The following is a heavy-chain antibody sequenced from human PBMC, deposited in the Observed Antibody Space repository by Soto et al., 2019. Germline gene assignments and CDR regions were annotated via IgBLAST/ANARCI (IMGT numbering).Heavy chain of an antibody. CDR2: IHYSGST. CDR3: TRGGDAYKNGH. V-gene: IGHV4-59*01. Sequence: QPPGKGLEWIGFIHYSGSTNYNPSLKSRVTMSVDTSKNQFSLKLTSVNAADTAVYYCTRGGDAYKNGHWGQGTLVTVSS. D-gene: IGHD2-21*01. J-gene: IGHJ4*02.